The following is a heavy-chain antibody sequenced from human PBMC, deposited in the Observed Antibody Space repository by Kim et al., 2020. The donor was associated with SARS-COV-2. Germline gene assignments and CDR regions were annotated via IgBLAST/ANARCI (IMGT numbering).Heavy chain of an antibody. CDR2: IFYTGST. V-gene: IGHV4-59*01. CDR1: GGSISSYY. J-gene: IGHJ4*02. D-gene: IGHD2-2*02. Sequence: SETLSLTCTVSGGSISSYYWSWIRQPPGKGPEWIGYIFYTGSTTYNPSLKSRVNISVDASKNQFSLKLSSLTAVDTAVYYCARGSSGYRATLDYWGQGTLVTVSS. CDR3: ARGSSGYRATLDY.